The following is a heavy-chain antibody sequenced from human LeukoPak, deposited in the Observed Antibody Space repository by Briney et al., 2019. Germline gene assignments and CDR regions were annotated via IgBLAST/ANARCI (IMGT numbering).Heavy chain of an antibody. J-gene: IGHJ6*02. Sequence: PSETLSLTCAVYGGSFSGYYWSWIRQPPGKGLEWIGEINHSGSTNYNPSLKSRVTISVDTSKNQFSLKLSSVTAADTAVYYCARVPSYGMDVWGQGTTVTVSS. CDR2: INHSGST. CDR3: ARVPSYGMDV. CDR1: GGSFSGYY. V-gene: IGHV4-34*01.